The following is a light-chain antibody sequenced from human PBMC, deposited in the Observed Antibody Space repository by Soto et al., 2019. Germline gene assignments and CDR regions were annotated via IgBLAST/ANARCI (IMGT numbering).Light chain of an antibody. V-gene: IGLV1-44*01. CDR2: IND. CDR3: ASWDDSLTGVV. Sequence: QAVVTQPPSASGTPGQRVTISCSGSSSNIGSYTVNWYQQLPGAAPKLLIYINDQRPSGVPDRFSGSKSGTSASLAISGLQSEDEADYYCASWDDSLTGVVFGGGTKHTVL. J-gene: IGLJ2*01. CDR1: SSNIGSYT.